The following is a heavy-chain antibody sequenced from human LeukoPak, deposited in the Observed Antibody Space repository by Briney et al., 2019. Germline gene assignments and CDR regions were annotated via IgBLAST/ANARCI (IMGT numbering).Heavy chain of an antibody. CDR1: GYNFNIYG. CDR2: ISPYNGNT. Sequence: ASVKVSCKASGYNFNIYGISWVRQAPGQGLEWMGWISPYNGNTNYAQNLQGRVTMTTDTSTSTGYMELRSLISDDTAVYYCARRPCYYYYMDVWGKGTTVTISS. J-gene: IGHJ6*03. CDR3: ARRPCYYYYMDV. V-gene: IGHV1-18*01.